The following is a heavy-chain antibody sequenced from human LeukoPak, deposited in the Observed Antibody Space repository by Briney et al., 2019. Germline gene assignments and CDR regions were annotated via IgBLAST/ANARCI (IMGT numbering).Heavy chain of an antibody. J-gene: IGHJ5*02. CDR3: AKDTPNTGWFDP. V-gene: IGHV1-46*01. Sequence: GASVKVSCKASGHTFTTYYVHLVRQAPGQGLEWMGVINPSGDGTNYPQRFQGRVTLTRDTSTSTVYMELSSLRSEDTAIYYCAKDTPNTGWFDPWGQGTLVTVSS. CDR2: INPSGDGT. D-gene: IGHD1-14*01. CDR1: GHTFTTYY.